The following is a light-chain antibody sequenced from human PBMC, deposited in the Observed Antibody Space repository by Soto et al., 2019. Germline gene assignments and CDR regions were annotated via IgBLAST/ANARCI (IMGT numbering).Light chain of an antibody. CDR3: HQYNNWPPLT. J-gene: IGKJ4*01. Sequence: EVVMTQSPATLSVSPGERATLSCRASQSVRSNLAWYLQKPGQAPRLLIYGASTRATGIPARFSGSGSGTEVTLTISSLQSEDFAVYYCHQYNNWPPLTFGGGTKVEIK. CDR1: QSVRSN. V-gene: IGKV3-15*01. CDR2: GAS.